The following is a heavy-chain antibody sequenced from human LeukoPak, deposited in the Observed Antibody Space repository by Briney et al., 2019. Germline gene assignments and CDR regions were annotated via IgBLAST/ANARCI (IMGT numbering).Heavy chain of an antibody. CDR3: ATDIG. D-gene: IGHD5-12*01. CDR2: IWYDGTDK. V-gene: IGHV3-30*02. Sequence: PGGSLRLTCAASGFTFSSYGMHWVRQGPGKGLEWVTFIWYDGTDKNYADSVKGRFTISRDNSKNTLYLQMDSLRAEDTAVYYCATDIGWGRGTLVTVSS. J-gene: IGHJ4*02. CDR1: GFTFSSYG.